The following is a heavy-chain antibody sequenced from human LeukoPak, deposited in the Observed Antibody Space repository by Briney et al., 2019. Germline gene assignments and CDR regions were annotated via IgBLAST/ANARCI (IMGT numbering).Heavy chain of an antibody. Sequence: GGSLRLSCAASGVTFSSDAMSWVRQAPGKGLEWVSAISGSGGSTYYADSVKGRFTISRDNSKNTLYLQMNSLRAEDTAVYYCASRAVVVVAATAPPEYYYYGMDVWGQGTTVTVS. CDR1: GVTFSSDA. D-gene: IGHD2-15*01. CDR3: ASRAVVVVAATAPPEYYYYGMDV. CDR2: ISGSGGST. V-gene: IGHV3-23*01. J-gene: IGHJ6*02.